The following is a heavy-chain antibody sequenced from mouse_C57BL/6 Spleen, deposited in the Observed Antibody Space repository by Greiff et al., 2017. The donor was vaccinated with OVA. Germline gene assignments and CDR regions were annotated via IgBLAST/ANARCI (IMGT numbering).Heavy chain of an antibody. CDR2: IHPSDSDT. CDR1: GYTFTSYW. Sequence: VQLQQPGAELVKPGASVKVSCKASGYTFTSYWMHWVKQRPGQGLEWIGRIHPSDSDTNYNQKFKGKATLTVDKSSSTAYMQLSSLTSEDSAVYYCAIWGYYGSSGDWFAYWGQGTLVTVSA. CDR3: AIWGYYGSSGDWFAY. J-gene: IGHJ3*01. V-gene: IGHV1-74*01. D-gene: IGHD1-1*01.